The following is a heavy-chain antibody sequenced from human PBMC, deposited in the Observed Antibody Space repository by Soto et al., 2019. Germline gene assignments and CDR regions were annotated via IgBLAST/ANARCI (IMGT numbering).Heavy chain of an antibody. V-gene: IGHV3-74*01. Sequence: GESLKISCEASGFAFTNFWMHWVRHVPGKGLVWVARIDTSGHSTNYAESVKGRFTISRDNAKNTVSLQMNSLRVEDTGVYYCAKDSWYFDLWSQGSQVTVSS. D-gene: IGHD6-13*01. CDR3: AKDSWYFDL. CDR1: GFAFTNFW. J-gene: IGHJ4*02. CDR2: IDTSGHST.